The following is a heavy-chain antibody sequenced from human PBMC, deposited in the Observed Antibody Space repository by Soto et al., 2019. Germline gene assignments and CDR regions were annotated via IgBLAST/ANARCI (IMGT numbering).Heavy chain of an antibody. Sequence: SVKVSCKASGGTFSSXAISWVRQAPGQVLEWMGVIIPIFGTANYAQKFQGRVTITADKSTSTAYMELSSLRSEDTAVYYCATRIVVVPAAIGSPYYYGRDVWGQGSTVTVSS. CDR3: ATRIVVVPAAIGSPYYYGRDV. D-gene: IGHD2-2*01. V-gene: IGHV1-69*06. J-gene: IGHJ6*02. CDR2: IIPIFGTA. CDR1: GGTFSSXA.